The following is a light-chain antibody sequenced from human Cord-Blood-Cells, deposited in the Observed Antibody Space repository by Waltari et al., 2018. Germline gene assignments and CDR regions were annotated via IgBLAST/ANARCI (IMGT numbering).Light chain of an antibody. Sequence: QSALTQPASVSGSPGQSITTSRTGTSSDAGGHNSVSCYQQHPGNAPKLMIYEVSNRPSGVSNRFSGSKSGNTASLTISGLQAEDEADYYCSSYTSSSTLYVFGTGTKVTVL. CDR2: EVS. CDR1: SSDAGGHNS. CDR3: SSYTSSSTLYV. J-gene: IGLJ1*01. V-gene: IGLV2-14*01.